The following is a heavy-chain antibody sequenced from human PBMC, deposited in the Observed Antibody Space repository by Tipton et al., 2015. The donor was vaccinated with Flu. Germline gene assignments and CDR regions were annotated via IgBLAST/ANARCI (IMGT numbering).Heavy chain of an antibody. J-gene: IGHJ6*02. D-gene: IGHD1-7*01. CDR1: GGSISSYY. V-gene: IGHV4-59*01. Sequence: TLSLTCTVSGGSISSYYWSWIRQPPGKGLEWIGYIYYSGSTNYNPSLKSRVTISVDTSKNQFSLKLSPVTAADTAVYYCARDGTEGGDYYYGMDVWGQGTTVTVSS. CDR3: ARDGTEGGDYYYGMDV. CDR2: IYYSGST.